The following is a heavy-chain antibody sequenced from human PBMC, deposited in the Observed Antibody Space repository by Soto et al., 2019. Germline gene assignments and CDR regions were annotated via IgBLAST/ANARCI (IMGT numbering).Heavy chain of an antibody. CDR3: ARDQQRYSSGCHDY. Sequence: ASVKLSCKASGYTFTSYGISWVRHAPGQGLEWMGWISAYNGNTNYAQKLQGRVTMTTDTSTSTAYMELRSLRSDDTAVYYCARDQQRYSSGCHDYWGQGTLVTVSS. CDR1: GYTFTSYG. D-gene: IGHD6-19*01. CDR2: ISAYNGNT. J-gene: IGHJ4*02. V-gene: IGHV1-18*01.